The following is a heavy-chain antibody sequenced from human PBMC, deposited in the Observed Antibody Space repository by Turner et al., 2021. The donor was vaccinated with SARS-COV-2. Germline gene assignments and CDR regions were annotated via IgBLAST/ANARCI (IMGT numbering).Heavy chain of an antibody. CDR1: GDSFTPYY. CDR3: ARQPVTKFWFFDI. D-gene: IGHD4-17*01. J-gene: IGHJ2*01. Sequence: QVQLQESGPGLVKPSETLSLTCSVSGDSFTPYYWTWIRQPPVKGLEWIGYVFHTGSTNYTPSLKTRVTISVDTSKSEFSLTMRSVTAADTAIYYCARQPVTKFWFFDIWGRGSLVTVSS. CDR2: VFHTGST. V-gene: IGHV4-59*08.